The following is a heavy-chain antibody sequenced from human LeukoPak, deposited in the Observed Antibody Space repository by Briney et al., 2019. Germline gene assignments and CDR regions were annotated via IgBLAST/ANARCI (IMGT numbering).Heavy chain of an antibody. Sequence: GGSLRLACAASGFTFSSYAMSWVRQAPGKALEWVSAISISGENTYYADSVKGRFTISRDTSRNTLYLQMHSLRAEDTAVYYCARLNSTSSSRFSDYWGQGTLVTVSS. J-gene: IGHJ4*02. V-gene: IGHV3-23*01. D-gene: IGHD6-6*01. CDR3: ARLNSTSSSRFSDY. CDR1: GFTFSSYA. CDR2: ISISGENT.